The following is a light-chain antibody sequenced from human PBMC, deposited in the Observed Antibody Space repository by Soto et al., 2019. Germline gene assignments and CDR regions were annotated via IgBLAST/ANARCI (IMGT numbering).Light chain of an antibody. J-gene: IGLJ2*01. CDR1: SGINVGTSR. Sequence: QPVLTQPASLSASPGASASLTCTLRSGINVGTSRIYWYQQKPGGPPQYLLRYKSDSDKQQGSGVPSRFSGSNNASANAGILLISGLQSGDEADYYCMIWHSSAVVFGGRTKLTVL. CDR2: YKSDSDK. V-gene: IGLV5-45*01. CDR3: MIWHSSAVV.